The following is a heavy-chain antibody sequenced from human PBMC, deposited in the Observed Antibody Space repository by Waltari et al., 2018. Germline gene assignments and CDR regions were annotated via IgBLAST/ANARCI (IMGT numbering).Heavy chain of an antibody. CDR3: ARRDYVLSYQASGAFDI. CDR1: GGTFSRYA. D-gene: IGHD3-16*01. CDR2: IIPIFGTA. Sequence: QVQLVQSGAEVKKPGSSVKVSSKASGGTFSRYAISWVRQAPGQGLEWMGGIIPIFGTANYAQKFQGRVTITADEFTSTAYMELSSLRSEDTAVYYCARRDYVLSYQASGAFDIWGQGTMVTVSS. J-gene: IGHJ3*02. V-gene: IGHV1-69*01.